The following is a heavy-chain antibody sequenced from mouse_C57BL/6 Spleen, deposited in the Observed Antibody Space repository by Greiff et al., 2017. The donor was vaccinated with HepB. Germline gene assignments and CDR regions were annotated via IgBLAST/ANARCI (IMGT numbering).Heavy chain of an antibody. CDR2: ISSGGSYT. V-gene: IGHV5-6*01. J-gene: IGHJ2*01. D-gene: IGHD2-1*01. CDR3: ARDDYGNPYYSDY. CDR1: GFTFSSYG. Sequence: EVKLVESGGDLVKPGGSLKLSCAASGFTFSSYGMSWVRQTPDKRLEWVATISSGGSYTYYPDSVKGRFTISRDNAKNTLYLQMSSLKSEDTAMYSCARDDYGNPYYSDYWGQGTTLTVSS.